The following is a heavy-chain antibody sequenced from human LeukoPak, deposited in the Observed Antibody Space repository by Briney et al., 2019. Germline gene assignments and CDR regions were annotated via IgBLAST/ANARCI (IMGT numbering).Heavy chain of an antibody. Sequence: TGGSLRLSCAASGFNFSSYIMNWVRQAPGKGLEWVASISRNSTYIHYADSVKGRFTISRDNARNSLFLQMNSLRAEDTAIYYCASDEGNYFDYWGQGTLVTVSS. V-gene: IGHV3-21*01. CDR2: ISRNSTYI. CDR1: GFNFSSYI. J-gene: IGHJ4*02. CDR3: ASDEGNYFDY.